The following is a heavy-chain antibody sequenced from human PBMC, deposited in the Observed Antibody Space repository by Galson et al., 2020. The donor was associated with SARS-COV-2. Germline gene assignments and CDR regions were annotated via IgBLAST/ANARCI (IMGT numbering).Heavy chain of an antibody. D-gene: IGHD4-17*01. CDR1: GFTFSRYA. Sequence: GESLKISCAASGFTFSRYAFHWVRQAPGKGLEWLAVISYDGSANYYADSVKGRFTISRDDSKNTLYLQLNSLRVEDTAVYYCVRDDYGEDYFDVWGQGTLVTVSS. V-gene: IGHV3-30*04. CDR2: ISYDGSAN. CDR3: VRDDYGEDYFDV. J-gene: IGHJ4*02.